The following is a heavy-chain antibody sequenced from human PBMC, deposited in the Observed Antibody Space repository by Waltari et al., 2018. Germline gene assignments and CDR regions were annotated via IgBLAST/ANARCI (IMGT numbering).Heavy chain of an antibody. CDR2: LDADGTRT. CDR3: ARDWRNLGMDV. Sequence: EVQMVESGGGLVQPGGSLRLSCEASGFPLGNFWVDWVRQGPGKGLMYVSGLDADGTRTRYADSVRGRVTISRDNAKNAVYLQMTSLRNEDTALYYCARDWRNLGMDVWGQGTTVTVSS. D-gene: IGHD3-3*01. CDR1: GFPLGNFW. J-gene: IGHJ6*02. V-gene: IGHV3-74*01.